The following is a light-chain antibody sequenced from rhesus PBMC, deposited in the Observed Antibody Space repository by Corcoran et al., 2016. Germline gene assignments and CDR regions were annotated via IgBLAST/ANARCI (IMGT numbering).Light chain of an antibody. CDR1: SSDIGAFNY. J-gene: IGLJ1*01. CDR3: GSYAGRDTLV. V-gene: IGLV2-23*01. CDR2: AVN. Sequence: QAALTQPPSVSGSPGQSVTISCTGTSSDIGAFNYVSWYQQYPGKAPKLLISAVNKRPSGVSDRFSGSKSGNTASLTISGVQPDHEALYYCGSYAGRDTLVFGTGTRLIVL.